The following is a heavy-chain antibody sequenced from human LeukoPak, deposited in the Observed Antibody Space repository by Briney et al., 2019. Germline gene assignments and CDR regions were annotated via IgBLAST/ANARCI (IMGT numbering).Heavy chain of an antibody. CDR3: ARDRGPRIFGAGGAFDI. CDR2: IYYSGST. Sequence: SETLSLTCTVSGGSISSYYWSWIRQPPGKGLEWNGYIYYSGSTNYNPSLKSRVTISVDTSKNQFSLKLSSVTAADTAVYYCARDRGPRIFGAGGAFDIWGQGTMVTVSS. D-gene: IGHD3-3*02. V-gene: IGHV4-59*01. J-gene: IGHJ3*02. CDR1: GGSISSYY.